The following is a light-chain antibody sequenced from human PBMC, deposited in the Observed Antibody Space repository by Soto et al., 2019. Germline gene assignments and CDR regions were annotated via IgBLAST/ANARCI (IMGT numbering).Light chain of an antibody. Sequence: DIQMTQSPSSLSASVGDTVTITCRASQGIMDYLAWYQQRPGKVPKLLIYAASTLQTGVPSRFSGSGAGTDFTLTIRSLQPEDVATYYCQKYDTAPQTFGPGTKVEIK. CDR2: AAS. CDR3: QKYDTAPQT. J-gene: IGKJ1*01. V-gene: IGKV1-27*01. CDR1: QGIMDY.